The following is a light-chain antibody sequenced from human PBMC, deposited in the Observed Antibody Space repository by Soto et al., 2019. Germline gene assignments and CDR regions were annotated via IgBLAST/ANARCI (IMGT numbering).Light chain of an antibody. J-gene: IGLJ1*01. CDR2: SNN. CDR3: AAWDDSLNASV. V-gene: IGLV1-44*01. CDR1: SSNVGSNT. Sequence: QSVLTQPPSASRAPGQRVTISCSRSSSNVGSNTVSWYQQSPGTAPKLLIHSNNKRPSGVPDRFSGSKSGTSASLAISGLQSEDEADYYCAAWDDSLNASVFGGGTKVTVL.